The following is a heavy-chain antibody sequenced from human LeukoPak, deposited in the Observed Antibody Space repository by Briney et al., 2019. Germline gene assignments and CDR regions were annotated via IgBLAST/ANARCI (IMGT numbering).Heavy chain of an antibody. J-gene: IGHJ4*02. Sequence: ASVKVSCKAIGYTFTNYGISWVRQAPGQGLEWLGWISPYSGNTNSAQKLQGRVTVTTDTSTSTAYMELRNLRSEDTAVYYCATRPNMVRGVIILEYWGQGTLVTVSS. CDR1: GYTFTNYG. V-gene: IGHV1-18*01. CDR2: ISPYSGNT. D-gene: IGHD3-10*01. CDR3: ATRPNMVRGVIILEY.